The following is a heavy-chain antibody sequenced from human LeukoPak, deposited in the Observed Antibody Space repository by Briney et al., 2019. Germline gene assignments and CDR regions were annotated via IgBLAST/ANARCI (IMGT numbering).Heavy chain of an antibody. V-gene: IGHV3-66*01. CDR3: TRWLSH. CDR1: GFIVSSNY. Sequence: GGSLRLSCAASGFIVSSNYMTWVRQAPGKGLEWVSVIYSGGTTSYADSVKGRFTISRDDSKNTLYLQMNSLRDEDTAVYYCTRWLSHWGQGTLVTVSS. J-gene: IGHJ4*02. CDR2: IYSGGTT. D-gene: IGHD3-10*01.